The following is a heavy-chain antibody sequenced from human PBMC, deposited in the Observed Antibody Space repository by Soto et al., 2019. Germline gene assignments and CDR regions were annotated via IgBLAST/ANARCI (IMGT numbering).Heavy chain of an antibody. V-gene: IGHV3-30-3*01. CDR1: GFTFSRSP. CDR2: ISYDGSNK. J-gene: IGHJ6*03. D-gene: IGHD2-2*03. Sequence: PGGSLRLSCAASGFTFSRSPMHWVRQAPGKGLEWVAVISYDGSNKYYADSVKGRFTISRDNSKNMLYLQMNSLRAEDTAVYYCAKDAGYCSSTSCYGGDYYYYMDVWGKGTTVTVS. CDR3: AKDAGYCSSTSCYGGDYYYYMDV.